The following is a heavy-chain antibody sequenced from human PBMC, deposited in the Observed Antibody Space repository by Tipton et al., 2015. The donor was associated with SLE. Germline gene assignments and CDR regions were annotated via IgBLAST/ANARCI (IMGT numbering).Heavy chain of an antibody. CDR2: ISSPGIYI. CDR1: GLTFRFYN. CDR3: ARDRGPEDSGWYFDL. V-gene: IGHV3-21*03. J-gene: IGHJ2*01. Sequence: SLRLSCTAPGLTFRFYNMNWVRQAPGEGLEWVSSISSPGIYIYNADSLKGRFPISRDNAKNSMYLQMNSLRAEDTAVHYCARDRGPEDSGWYFDLWGRGTLVTVSS. D-gene: IGHD3-10*01.